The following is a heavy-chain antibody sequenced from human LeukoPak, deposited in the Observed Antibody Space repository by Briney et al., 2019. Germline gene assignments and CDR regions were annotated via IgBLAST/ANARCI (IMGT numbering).Heavy chain of an antibody. J-gene: IGHJ5*02. CDR1: GYTFTSYD. D-gene: IGHD3-10*01. V-gene: IGHV1-8*01. CDR2: MNPNSGNT. Sequence: VASVKVSCKASGYTFTSYDINWVRQATGQGLEWMGWMNPNSGNTGHAQKFQGRVTMTRNTSISTAYMELSSLRSEDTAVYYCARRRGGSGTTLTSWGQGTLVTVSS. CDR3: ARRRGGSGTTLTS.